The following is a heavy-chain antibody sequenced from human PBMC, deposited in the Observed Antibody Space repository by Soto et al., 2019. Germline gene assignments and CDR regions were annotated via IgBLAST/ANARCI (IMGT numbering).Heavy chain of an antibody. CDR2: ISYDGSNK. D-gene: IGHD3-16*01. CDR1: GFTFSSYA. CDR3: ARDPAYGTGYFDY. Sequence: GGSLRLSCAASGFTFSSYAMHWVRQAPGKGLEWVAVISYDGSNKYYADSVKGRFTISRDNSKNTLYLQMNSLRAEDTAVYYCARDPAYGTGYFDYWGQGTLVTVSS. V-gene: IGHV3-30-3*01. J-gene: IGHJ4*02.